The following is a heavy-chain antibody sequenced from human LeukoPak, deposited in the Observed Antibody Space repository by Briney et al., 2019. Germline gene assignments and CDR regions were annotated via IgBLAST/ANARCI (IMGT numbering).Heavy chain of an antibody. J-gene: IGHJ4*02. CDR1: GGSMHDYY. CDR3: ARVRLSGVIDY. V-gene: IGHV4-59*01. Sequence: PSETLSLSXTVSGGSMHDYYWSWIRQPPVKGLEWIGHIHYNGRTNYNPSLESPATISIDMSKNQFSLNLSPVTAADTAVSYCARVRLSGVIDYWGQGTLVTVSS. CDR2: IHYNGRT. D-gene: IGHD2-15*01.